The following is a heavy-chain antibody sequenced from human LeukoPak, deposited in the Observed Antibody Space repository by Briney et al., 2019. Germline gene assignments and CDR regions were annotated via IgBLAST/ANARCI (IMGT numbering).Heavy chain of an antibody. CDR1: GGSISGGGYS. J-gene: IGHJ3*02. CDR2: IYHSGST. V-gene: IGHV4-30-2*01. CDR3: ARDPVGSYAFDI. Sequence: SETLSLTCAVSGGSISGGGYSWSWIRQPPGKGLEWIGYIYHSGSTYYNPSLKSRVTISVDRSKNQFSLKLSSVTAADTAVYYCARDPVGSYAFDIWGQGTMVTVSS. D-gene: IGHD3-10*01.